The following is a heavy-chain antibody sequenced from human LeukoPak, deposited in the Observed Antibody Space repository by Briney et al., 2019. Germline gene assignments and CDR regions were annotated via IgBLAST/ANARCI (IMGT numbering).Heavy chain of an antibody. CDR2: ISAYNGNT. D-gene: IGHD3-10*01. CDR1: GYTFTSYG. J-gene: IGHJ4*02. Sequence: ASVKVSCKASGYTFTSYGISWVRQAPGQGLELMGWISAYNGNTNYAQKLQGRVTMTTDTSTSTAYMELRSLRSDGTAVYYCARDLVGWFGELLLYYFDYWGQGTLVTVSS. CDR3: ARDLVGWFGELLLYYFDY. V-gene: IGHV1-18*01.